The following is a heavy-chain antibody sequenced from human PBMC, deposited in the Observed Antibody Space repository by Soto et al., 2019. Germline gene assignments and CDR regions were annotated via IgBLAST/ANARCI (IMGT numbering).Heavy chain of an antibody. D-gene: IGHD3-22*01. J-gene: IGHJ5*02. CDR3: ARESGNYYDSSGYLNWFDP. Sequence: SVKVSCKASGGTFSSYAISWVRQAPGQGLEWMGGIIPIFGTANYAKKIQGRVTITADESTSTAYMDLSSLRSEDTAVYYCARESGNYYDSSGYLNWFDPWGQGTLVTVSS. CDR2: IIPIFGTA. CDR1: GGTFSSYA. V-gene: IGHV1-69*13.